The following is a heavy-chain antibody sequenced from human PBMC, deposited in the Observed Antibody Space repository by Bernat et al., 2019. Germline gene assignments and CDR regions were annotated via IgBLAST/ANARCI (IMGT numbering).Heavy chain of an antibody. CDR2: ISRISSHI. CDR1: GFTFSDFS. V-gene: IGHV3-21*05. CDR3: AGDPADSRTRNWFDP. D-gene: IGHD4-4*01. J-gene: IGHJ5*02. Sequence: EMQLVESGGGLVKPGGSLRLCCTASGFTFSDFSMNWVRQAPGKGLEWLSYISRISSHIYYADSVKGRFTISRDNAKSTLYLQMNSMRADDTAVYYCAGDPADSRTRNWFDPWGQGTLVTVSS.